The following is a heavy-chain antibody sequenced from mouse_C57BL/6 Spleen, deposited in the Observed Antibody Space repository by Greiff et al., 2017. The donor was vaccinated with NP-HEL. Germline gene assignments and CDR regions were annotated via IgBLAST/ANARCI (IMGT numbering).Heavy chain of an antibody. V-gene: IGHV1-15*01. CDR2: IDPETGGT. Sequence: VKLMESGAELVRPGASVTLSCKASGYTFTDYEMHWVKQTPVHGLEWIGAIDPETGGTAYNQKFKGKAILTADKSSSTAYMELRSLTSDDSAVYYCTRSGGSSYGRSLFDYWGQGTTLTVSS. CDR3: TRSGGSSYGRSLFDY. CDR1: GYTFTDYE. D-gene: IGHD1-1*01. J-gene: IGHJ2*01.